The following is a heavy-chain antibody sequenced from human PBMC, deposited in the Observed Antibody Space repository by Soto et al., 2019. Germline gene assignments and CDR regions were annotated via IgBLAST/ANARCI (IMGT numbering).Heavy chain of an antibody. V-gene: IGHV3-48*02. D-gene: IGHD6-19*01. CDR3: ARAIAVGSTSLDY. CDR1: GFSFSTYN. J-gene: IGHJ4*02. CDR2: ISSRSSTI. Sequence: PGGSLRLSCAASGFSFSTYNMSWVRQAPGRGLEWVSYISSRSSTIYHADSVKGRFTISRDNAKNSLYLQMDSLRDEDTAVYFCARAIAVGSTSLDYWGLGTRVTV.